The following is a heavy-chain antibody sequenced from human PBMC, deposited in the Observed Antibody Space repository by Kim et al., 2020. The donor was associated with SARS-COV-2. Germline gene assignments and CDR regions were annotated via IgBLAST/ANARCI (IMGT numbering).Heavy chain of an antibody. D-gene: IGHD2-2*01. CDR1: GGSISSSDYY. J-gene: IGHJ4*02. V-gene: IGHV4-39*01. CDR3: ARHWGRRVPPGIDY. Sequence: SETLSLTCTVSGGSISSSDYYWGWIRQPPEKGLEWIGSIYYAGNTYDNPSLKSRVSISVDTSKNQFSLKLSSVTAADTAIYYCARHWGRRVPPGIDYWGQGTLVTVSS. CDR2: IYYAGNT.